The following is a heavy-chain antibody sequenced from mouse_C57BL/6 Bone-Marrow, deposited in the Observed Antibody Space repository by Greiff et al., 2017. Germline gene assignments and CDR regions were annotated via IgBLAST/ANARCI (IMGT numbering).Heavy chain of an antibody. J-gene: IGHJ1*03. Sequence: EVQRVESGGDLVKPGGSLTLSCAASGFTFSSYGMSWVRQTPDKRLEWVATISSGGSYTYYPDSVKGRFTISRDNAKNTLYLQMSSLKSEDTAMYYCAGYSRRDWYFDVWGTGTTVTVSS. CDR2: ISSGGSYT. D-gene: IGHD1-2*01. V-gene: IGHV5-6*01. CDR3: AGYSRRDWYFDV. CDR1: GFTFSSYG.